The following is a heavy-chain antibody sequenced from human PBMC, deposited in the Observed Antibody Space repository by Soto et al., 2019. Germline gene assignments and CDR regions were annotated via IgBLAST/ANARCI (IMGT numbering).Heavy chain of an antibody. J-gene: IGHJ4*02. CDR1: GGSISSYY. CDR2: IYYSATT. CDR3: ARLLSFASSWYYFDN. Sequence: SETLSLTCDVDGGSISSYYWSWIRQPPGKGLEWIGYIYYSATTNYNPSLKSRVTISVDTSKNQFSLKLTSVTAADTAVYFCARLLSFASSWYYFDNWGRGTLVTVSS. V-gene: IGHV4-59*01. D-gene: IGHD6-13*01.